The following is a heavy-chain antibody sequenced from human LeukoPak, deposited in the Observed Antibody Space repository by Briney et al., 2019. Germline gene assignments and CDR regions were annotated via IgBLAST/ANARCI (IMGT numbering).Heavy chain of an antibody. Sequence: PSETLSLTCTASGGSISSSNYYWGWIRQPPGKGLEWIGSIYYSGITYYNPSLKSRVTISVETSNNQFSLKLSSVTAADTAMYYCARLLIYCSSTSCHFDYWGQGTLVTVSS. CDR3: ARLLIYCSSTSCHFDY. CDR1: GGSISSSNYY. D-gene: IGHD2-2*01. V-gene: IGHV4-39*01. CDR2: IYYSGIT. J-gene: IGHJ4*02.